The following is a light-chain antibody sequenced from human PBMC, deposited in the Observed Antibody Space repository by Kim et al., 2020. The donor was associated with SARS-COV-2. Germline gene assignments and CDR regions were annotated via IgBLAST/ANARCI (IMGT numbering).Light chain of an antibody. CDR2: GAS. CDR1: QSVRSSH. CDR3: QHYDGQLVS. J-gene: IGKJ4*01. Sequence: ESVLTQSPGSLSLSPGEGATLSCRASQSVRSSHLTWYQQKPGQAPKLLIYGASRRAAGIPDRFSGSGSGTDFTLTISRLEPDDFAVFYCQHYDGQLVSFGGGTKVDIK. V-gene: IGKV3-20*01.